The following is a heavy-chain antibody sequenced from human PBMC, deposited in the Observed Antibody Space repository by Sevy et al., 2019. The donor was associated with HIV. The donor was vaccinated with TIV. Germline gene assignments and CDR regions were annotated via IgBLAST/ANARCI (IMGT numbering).Heavy chain of an antibody. Sequence: GGSLRLSCAASGFTFSSYWMSWVRQAPGKGLEWVANIKQGGTEKYYVDSVKGRFTISRDNAKNSLYLQMNSLRAEDTAVYYCARGYCGGGSCYYYYYGMDVWGQGTTVTVSS. CDR3: ARGYCGGGSCYYYYYGMDV. V-gene: IGHV3-7*01. J-gene: IGHJ6*02. CDR2: IKQGGTEK. D-gene: IGHD2-15*01. CDR1: GFTFSSYW.